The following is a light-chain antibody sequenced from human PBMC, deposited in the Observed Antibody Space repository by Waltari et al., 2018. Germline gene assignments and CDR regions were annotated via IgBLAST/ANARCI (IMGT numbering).Light chain of an antibody. J-gene: IGKJ2*01. CDR1: QSISSY. V-gene: IGKV1-39*01. CDR2: AAS. Sequence: DIQMTQSPSSLSASVGDRVTITCRASQSISSYLNGYQQKPGKAPKLLIYAASSLQSGVPSRFSGSGSGTDFTLTISSLQPEDFATCYCQQSYSTPMYTFGQGTKLEIK. CDR3: QQSYSTPMYT.